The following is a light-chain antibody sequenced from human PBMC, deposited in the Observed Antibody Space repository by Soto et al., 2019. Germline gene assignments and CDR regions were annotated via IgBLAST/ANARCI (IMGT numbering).Light chain of an antibody. Sequence: DIQMTQSPSSLSASVGDRVTIACQASQDIVKYLNWYQQKPGKAPELLIYDASNLEPGVPSRFSGSGSGTHFTLTISSLHPEDIATYYCQHYVTLPPTFGQGAKVDIK. CDR3: QHYVTLPPT. CDR2: DAS. V-gene: IGKV1-33*01. CDR1: QDIVKY. J-gene: IGKJ2*01.